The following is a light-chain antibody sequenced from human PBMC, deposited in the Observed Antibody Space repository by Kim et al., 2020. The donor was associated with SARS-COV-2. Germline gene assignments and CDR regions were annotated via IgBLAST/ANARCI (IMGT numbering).Light chain of an antibody. V-gene: IGKV1-33*01. J-gene: IGKJ2*01. CDR1: QDIDRH. CDR2: DAS. Sequence: ASVGDRVTITCQASQDIDRHLNWYQHKPGKDPRLLIHDASISDTGALSRFSGSGIGTKFTLTISSLQPDDVATYYCQQYDNKPLYAFGRGPRWISN. CDR3: QQYDNKPLYA.